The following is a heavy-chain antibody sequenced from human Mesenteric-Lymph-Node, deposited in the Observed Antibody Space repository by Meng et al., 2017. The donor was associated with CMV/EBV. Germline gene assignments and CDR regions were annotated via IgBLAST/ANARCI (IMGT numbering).Heavy chain of an antibody. J-gene: IGHJ4*02. CDR2: IYSGGSST. V-gene: IGHV3-23*03. CDR1: GFTFSSYE. Sequence: GESLKISCAASGFTFSSYEMNWVRQAPGKGLEWVSVIYSGGSSTYYADSVKGRFTISRDNSKNTLYLQMNSLRAEDTAVYYCAKCRTTLIDYWGQGTLVTVSS. CDR3: AKCRTTLIDY. D-gene: IGHD4-17*01.